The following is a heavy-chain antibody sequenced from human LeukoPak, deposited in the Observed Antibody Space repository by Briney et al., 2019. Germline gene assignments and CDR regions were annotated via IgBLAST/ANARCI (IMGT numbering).Heavy chain of an antibody. V-gene: IGHV1-69*05. CDR3: AREADCSSTSCYLFDY. CDR1: GGTFSSYA. J-gene: IGHJ4*02. CDR2: IIPIFGTA. Sequence: ASVNVSCTASGGTFSSYAISWVRQAPGQGLEWMGGIIPIFGTANYAQKFQGRVTITTDESTSTAYMELSSLRSEDTAVYYCAREADCSSTSCYLFDYWGQGTLVTVSS. D-gene: IGHD2-2*01.